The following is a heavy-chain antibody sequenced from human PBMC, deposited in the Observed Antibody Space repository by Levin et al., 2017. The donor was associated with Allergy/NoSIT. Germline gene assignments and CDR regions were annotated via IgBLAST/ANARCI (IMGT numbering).Heavy chain of an antibody. CDR1: GYTFTDYY. Sequence: GASVKVSCKASGYTFTDYYMHWVRQAPGQGLEWMGWINPNSGATNYAQNFQGWVIMTRDTSISTAYMELSRLRSDDTAIYYCATSGRRAVAVDYFDYWGQGTLVTVSS. J-gene: IGHJ4*02. D-gene: IGHD6-19*01. CDR3: ATSGRRAVAVDYFDY. V-gene: IGHV1-2*04. CDR2: INPNSGAT.